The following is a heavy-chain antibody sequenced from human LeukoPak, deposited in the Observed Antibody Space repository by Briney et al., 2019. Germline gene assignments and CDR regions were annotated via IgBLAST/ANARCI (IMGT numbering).Heavy chain of an antibody. J-gene: IGHJ4*02. CDR3: ARGAGLAAAGTYY. D-gene: IGHD6-13*01. CDR1: GYTFTGYY. V-gene: IGHV1-2*02. Sequence: ASVKVSCKASGYTFTGYYMNWVRQAPGQGLEWMGWINPNSGGTNYAQKFQGRVTMTRDTSISTAYMDLSRLRSDDTAVYYCARGAGLAAAGTYYWGQGTLVTVSP. CDR2: INPNSGGT.